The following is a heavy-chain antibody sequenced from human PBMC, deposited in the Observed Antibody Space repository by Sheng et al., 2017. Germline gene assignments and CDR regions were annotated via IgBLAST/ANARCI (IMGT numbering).Heavy chain of an antibody. V-gene: IGHV3-30*19. J-gene: IGHJ4*02. D-gene: IGHD1-1*01. CDR2: ISYDGINE. CDR3: ARGETITTKAHYIDY. CDR1: GFTFRHHD. Sequence: QVHLVESGGAMVHPGGSLRLSCIASGFTFRHHDMHWVRQAPGKGLEWVALISYDGINEFYADSVKGRFTSSRDNSKTPVLQMNGLQSRGHGCYYCARGETITTKAHYIDYWGPG.